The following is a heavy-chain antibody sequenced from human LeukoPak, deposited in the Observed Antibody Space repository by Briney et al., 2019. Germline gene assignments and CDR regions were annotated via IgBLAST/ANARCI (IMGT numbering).Heavy chain of an antibody. CDR3: TRDNYYGSGSQRSY. Sequence: PGGSLRLSCAASGFTFSSSAMSWVRQAPGKGPEWISTVDAGGSTQHYAESVLGRFTISRDNSRNTLYLQLHSLRAEDTALYYCTRDNYYGSGSQRSYWGQGTQVTVSS. CDR2: VDAGGSTQ. J-gene: IGHJ4*02. D-gene: IGHD3-10*01. CDR1: GFTFSSSA. V-gene: IGHV3-23*01.